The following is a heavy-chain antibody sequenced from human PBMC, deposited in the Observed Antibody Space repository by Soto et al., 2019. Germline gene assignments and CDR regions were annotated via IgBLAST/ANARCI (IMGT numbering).Heavy chain of an antibody. CDR1: GIVFSDY. D-gene: IGHD2-15*01. V-gene: IGHV3-11*01. CDR2: ISGSGRTI. CDR3: ARLPFPWWWFEP. Sequence: QVQLVESGGGLVKPGGSLRLSCAASGIVFSDYMSWVRQAPGKGLEWLSYISGSGRTIYSADSVKGRFTISRDNATNSLYLQMNTVRTEDTAVYYCARLPFPWWWFEPWGQGTLVTVSS. J-gene: IGHJ5*02.